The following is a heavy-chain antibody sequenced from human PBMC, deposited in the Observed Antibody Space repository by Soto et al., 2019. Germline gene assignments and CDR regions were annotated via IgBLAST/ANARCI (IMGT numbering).Heavy chain of an antibody. V-gene: IGHV1-69*12. D-gene: IGHD3-10*01. J-gene: IGHJ6*02. CDR1: GGTFSSYA. Sequence: QVQLVQSGAEVKKPGSSVKVSCKVSGGTFSSYAISWVRQAPGQGLEWMGGIIPILGTASYAQKFQGRVTITADDSTNTAYMELSSLRSDDTAVYYCGRGGTMVRGVITAVEVYYYHGMDVWGQGTTVTVSS. CDR3: GRGGTMVRGVITAVEVYYYHGMDV. CDR2: IIPILGTA.